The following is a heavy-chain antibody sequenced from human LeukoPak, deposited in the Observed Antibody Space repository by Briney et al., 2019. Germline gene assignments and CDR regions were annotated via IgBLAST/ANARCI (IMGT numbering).Heavy chain of an antibody. D-gene: IGHD5-24*01. CDR2: IYYSGST. J-gene: IGHJ4*02. CDR3: AREVRDGYNYVDY. CDR1: GGSFSGYY. V-gene: IGHV4-59*01. Sequence: PSETLSLTCAVYGGSFSGYYWSWIRQPPGKGLEWIGYIYYSGSTNYNPSLKSRVTISVDTSKNQFSLKLSSVTAADTAVYYCAREVRDGYNYVDYWGQGTLVTVSS.